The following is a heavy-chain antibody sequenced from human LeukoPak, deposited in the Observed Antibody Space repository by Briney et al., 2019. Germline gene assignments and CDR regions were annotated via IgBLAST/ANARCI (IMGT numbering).Heavy chain of an antibody. Sequence: GGSLRLSCAASGFTFSSYGMSWVRQAPGKGLEWVSAISGSGGSTYYADSVKGRFTISRDNAKNSLYLQMNSLRAEDTAVYYCARYCSTTSCYAAQYTHFDYWGQGTLVTVSS. CDR1: GFTFSSYG. CDR3: ARYCSTTSCYAAQYTHFDY. V-gene: IGHV3-23*01. J-gene: IGHJ4*02. CDR2: ISGSGGST. D-gene: IGHD2-2*01.